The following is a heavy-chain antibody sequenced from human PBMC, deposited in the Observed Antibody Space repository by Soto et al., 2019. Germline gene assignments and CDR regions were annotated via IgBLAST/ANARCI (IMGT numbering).Heavy chain of an antibody. CDR3: ARSRREVQLEPSGDY. D-gene: IGHD1-1*01. Sequence: QVQLVQSGAEVKKPGSSVKVSCKASGGTFSSYAISWVRQAPGQGLEWMGGIIPIFGTANCAQKFQGRVTITADESTTTAYXXXSSLRSEDTAVYYCARSRREVQLEPSGDYWGQGTLVTVSS. V-gene: IGHV1-69*01. J-gene: IGHJ4*02. CDR2: IIPIFGTA. CDR1: GGTFSSYA.